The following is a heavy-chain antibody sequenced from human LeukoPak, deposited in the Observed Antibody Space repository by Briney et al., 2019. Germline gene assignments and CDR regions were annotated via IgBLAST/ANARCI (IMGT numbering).Heavy chain of an antibody. J-gene: IGHJ6*03. Sequence: GGSLRLSCAASGFTFSSYSMNWVRQAPGKGLEWVSSISSSSSYIYYADSVKGRFTISRDNAKNSLYLQMNSLRAEDAAVYYCARDGYSYEKDGMDVWGKGTTVTVSS. D-gene: IGHD5-18*01. V-gene: IGHV3-21*01. CDR3: ARDGYSYEKDGMDV. CDR1: GFTFSSYS. CDR2: ISSSSSYI.